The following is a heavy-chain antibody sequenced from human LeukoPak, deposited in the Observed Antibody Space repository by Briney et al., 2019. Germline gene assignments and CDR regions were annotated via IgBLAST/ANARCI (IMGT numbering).Heavy chain of an antibody. CDR1: GYTFTSYY. Sequence: SVKVSCKASGYTFTSYYMHWVRQAPGQGLEWMGIINPSGGSTSYAQKFQGRVTMTRDTSTSTVYMELSSLRSEDTAVYYCARPRLDYGDYLQSDDAFDIWGQGTMVTVSS. V-gene: IGHV1-46*01. J-gene: IGHJ3*02. D-gene: IGHD4-17*01. CDR2: INPSGGST. CDR3: ARPRLDYGDYLQSDDAFDI.